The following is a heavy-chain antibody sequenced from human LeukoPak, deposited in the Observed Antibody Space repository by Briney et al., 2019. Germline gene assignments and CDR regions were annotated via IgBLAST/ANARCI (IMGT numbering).Heavy chain of an antibody. CDR2: IWYDGSNK. J-gene: IGHJ4*02. V-gene: IGHV3-33*01. D-gene: IGHD2-15*01. CDR1: GFTFRSHA. Sequence: GTSLRLSCATSGFTFRSHAMHWVRQSPGKGLEWVAQIWYDGSNKYYADSVKGRFTISRDNSKNTLYLQMNSLRAEDTAVYYCSIGPQRYCSGGYCYGDYWGQGTLVTVSS. CDR3: SIGPQRYCSGGYCYGDY.